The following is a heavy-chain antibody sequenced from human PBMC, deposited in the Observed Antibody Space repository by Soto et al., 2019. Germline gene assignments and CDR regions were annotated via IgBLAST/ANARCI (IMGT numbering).Heavy chain of an antibody. D-gene: IGHD2-15*01. V-gene: IGHV4-39*01. CDR1: GGSISSSHYY. CDR2: IYYSGST. J-gene: IGHJ4*02. CDR3: ARSYCSAASCSRWGYIDY. Sequence: QLQLQESGPGLVKPSETLSLTCTVSGGSISSSHYYWGWIRQPPGKGLEWIGSIYYSGSTYYNPSLKSRATISVDTSKNQFSLRLTSVTAADTAVYYCARSYCSAASCSRWGYIDYWGQGTLVTVSS.